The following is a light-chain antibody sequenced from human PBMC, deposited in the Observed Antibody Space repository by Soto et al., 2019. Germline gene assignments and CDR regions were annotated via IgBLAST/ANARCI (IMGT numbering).Light chain of an antibody. CDR1: SSDIGSYNR. Sequence: QPASVSGSPGQSITISCTGTSSDIGSYNRVSWYQQEPGKAPKVMIYNVSNRPSGISNRFSGSKSGNTASLTISGLQAEDEADYYCCSYTTSSTYVFGTGTKLTVL. CDR2: NVS. CDR3: CSYTTSSTYV. V-gene: IGLV2-14*01. J-gene: IGLJ1*01.